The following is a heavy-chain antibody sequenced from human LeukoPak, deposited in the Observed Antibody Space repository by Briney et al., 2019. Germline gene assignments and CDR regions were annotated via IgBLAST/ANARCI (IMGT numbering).Heavy chain of an antibody. CDR1: GFTFSSYE. CDR2: ISSSASSI. V-gene: IGHV3-48*03. Sequence: GGPLRLSCAASGFTFSSYEMNWVRQAPGKGLEWVSYISSSASSIYYADSVKGRFTISRDNAKNSLYLQMTSLRAEDTAVYYCARGPSTGGSIDYWGQGTLVTVSS. D-gene: IGHD1-26*01. J-gene: IGHJ4*02. CDR3: ARGPSTGGSIDY.